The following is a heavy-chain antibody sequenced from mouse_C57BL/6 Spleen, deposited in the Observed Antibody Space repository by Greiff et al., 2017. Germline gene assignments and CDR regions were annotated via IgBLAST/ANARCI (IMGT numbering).Heavy chain of an antibody. CDR2: INPSTGGT. D-gene: IGHD2-1*01. CDR1: GYSFTGYY. J-gene: IGHJ4*01. Sequence: VQLQQSGPELVKPGASVKISCKASGYSFTGYYMHWVKQSPEKSLEWIGEINPSTGGTTYNQKFKAKATLTVDKSSSTAYMQLKSLTSEDSAVYYGARRGNPLYAMDYWGKGTSVTVAS. V-gene: IGHV1-42*01. CDR3: ARRGNPLYAMDY.